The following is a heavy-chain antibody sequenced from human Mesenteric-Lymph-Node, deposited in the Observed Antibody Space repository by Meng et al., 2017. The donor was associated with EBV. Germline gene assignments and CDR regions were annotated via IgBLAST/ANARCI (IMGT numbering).Heavy chain of an antibody. J-gene: IGHJ4*02. CDR1: GGSFIGYY. CDR2: INHRGGT. CDR3: ARVDYTRSLPFDY. Sequence: QVQLQPWGAGLLKPSETLTLTCGVSGGSFIGYYWSWIRQSPGKGLEWIGDINHRGGTNYNPSLKSRVTISLDTSKSQFSLKLASVTAADTAVYYCARVDYTRSLPFDYWGRGTLVTVSS. D-gene: IGHD2-2*02. V-gene: IGHV4-34*02.